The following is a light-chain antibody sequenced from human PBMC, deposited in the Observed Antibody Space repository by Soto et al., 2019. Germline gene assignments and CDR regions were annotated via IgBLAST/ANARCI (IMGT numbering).Light chain of an antibody. Sequence: DIQMTQSPSTLSASVGDRVTITCRASQSVSRWLAWYQQKTGKAPKLLIYKASTLESGVPSRFSGSGSGTEFTLAISSLQPDDSATYYCKQYNDNWTFGQGTKVEIK. CDR3: KQYNDNWT. J-gene: IGKJ1*01. V-gene: IGKV1-5*03. CDR1: QSVSRW. CDR2: KAS.